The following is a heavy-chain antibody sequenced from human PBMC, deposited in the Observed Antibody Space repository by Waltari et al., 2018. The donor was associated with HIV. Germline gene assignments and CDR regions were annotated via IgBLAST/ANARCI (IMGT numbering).Heavy chain of an antibody. CDR1: GYTPHELP. CDR2: FDPEDDET. J-gene: IGHJ6*02. D-gene: IGHD1-26*01. V-gene: IGHV1-24*01. Sequence: QVQLIQSGAEVKKPGASVKASCKVFGYTPHELPMHWVRKAPGKGLEWMGGFDPEDDETIYAQKFQGRVTMTEDTSTDSAYMELSSLTSEDTAVYYCATGGGTTSIQLYDLDVWGQGTTVTVSS. CDR3: ATGGGTTSIQLYDLDV.